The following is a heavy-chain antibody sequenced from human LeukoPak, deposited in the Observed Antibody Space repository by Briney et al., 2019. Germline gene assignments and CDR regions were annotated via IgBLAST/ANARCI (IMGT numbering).Heavy chain of an antibody. D-gene: IGHD5-18*01. CDR3: ARGYSYGYNY. V-gene: IGHV3-23*01. J-gene: IGHJ4*02. CDR1: GFTFSSYA. CDR2: ISGSGGST. Sequence: GGSLRLSCAASGFTFSSYAMSWVRQAPGKGLEWDSAISGSGGSTYYADSVKGRFTISRDNSKNTLYLQMNSLRAEDTAVYYCARGYSYGYNYWGQGTLVTVSS.